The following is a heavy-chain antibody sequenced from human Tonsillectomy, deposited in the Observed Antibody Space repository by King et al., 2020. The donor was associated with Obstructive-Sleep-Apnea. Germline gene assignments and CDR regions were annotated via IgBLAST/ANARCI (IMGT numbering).Heavy chain of an antibody. V-gene: IGHV4-59*08. D-gene: IGHD6-6*01. J-gene: IGHJ4*02. Sequence: MQLQESGPGLVKPSETLSLTCTVSGGSMSSYYWSWIRQPPGKGLEWIGYIYSSGSNKYNPSLKSRVTISVDTSKNQFSLKLSSVTAADTAVYYCAAGYSSSSALWFWGQGTLVPVSS. CDR2: IYSSGSN. CDR1: GGSMSSYY. CDR3: AAGYSSSSALWF.